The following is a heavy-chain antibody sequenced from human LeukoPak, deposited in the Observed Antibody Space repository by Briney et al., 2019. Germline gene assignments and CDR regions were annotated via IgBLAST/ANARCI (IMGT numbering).Heavy chain of an antibody. Sequence: PGRSLRLSCAASGFTFSSYAMHWVRQAPGKGLEWVAVISYDGSNKYYADSVKGRFTISGDNSKNTLYLQMNSLRAEDTAVYYCAREAYYSSSWLEGWFDPWGQGTLVTVSS. D-gene: IGHD6-13*01. CDR1: GFTFSSYA. J-gene: IGHJ5*02. V-gene: IGHV3-30*04. CDR2: ISYDGSNK. CDR3: AREAYYSSSWLEGWFDP.